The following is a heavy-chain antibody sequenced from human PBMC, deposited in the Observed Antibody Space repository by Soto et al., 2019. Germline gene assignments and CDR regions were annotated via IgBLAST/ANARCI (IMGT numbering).Heavy chain of an antibody. D-gene: IGHD1-1*01. V-gene: IGHV3-43*01. CDR3: AKTTRPGDYFDY. J-gene: IGHJ4*02. Sequence: EVQLVESGGVVVQPGGSLRLSCAASGFTFDDYTMHWVRQAPGKGLEWVSLISWDGGSTYYADSVKGRFTISRDNSKNSLYLQMNSLRTEDTALYYCAKTTRPGDYFDYWGQGTLVTVSS. CDR2: ISWDGGST. CDR1: GFTFDDYT.